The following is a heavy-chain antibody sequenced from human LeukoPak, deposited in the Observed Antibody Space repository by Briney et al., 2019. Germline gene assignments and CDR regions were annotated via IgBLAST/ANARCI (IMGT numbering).Heavy chain of an antibody. Sequence: ASVKVSCKASGFTFTSYGISWVRQAPGQGLEWMGGIIPIFGTANYAQKFQGRVTITADESTSTAYMELSSLRSEDTAVYYCARGGITGTEDYYYYYMDVWGKGTTVTVSS. CDR3: ARGGITGTEDYYYYYMDV. V-gene: IGHV1-69*13. D-gene: IGHD1-7*01. CDR1: GFTFTSYG. J-gene: IGHJ6*03. CDR2: IIPIFGTA.